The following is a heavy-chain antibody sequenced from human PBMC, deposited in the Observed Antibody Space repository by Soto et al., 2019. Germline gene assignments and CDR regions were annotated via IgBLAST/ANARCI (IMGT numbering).Heavy chain of an antibody. D-gene: IGHD2-15*01. CDR1: GFTFSAYA. CDR2: ISSSSSYI. Sequence: PGGSLRLSCAASGFTFSAYAMSWVRQAPGKGLEWVSSISSSSSYIYYADSVKGRFTISRDNAKNSLYLQMNSLRAEDTAVYYCARDRVVAPPTNWFDPWGQGTLVTVSS. CDR3: ARDRVVAPPTNWFDP. J-gene: IGHJ5*02. V-gene: IGHV3-21*01.